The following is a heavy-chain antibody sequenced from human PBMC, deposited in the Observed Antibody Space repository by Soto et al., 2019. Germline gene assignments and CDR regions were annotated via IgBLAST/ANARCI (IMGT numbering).Heavy chain of an antibody. D-gene: IGHD3-22*01. CDR3: ARDSPTLHDSSGYTLVYYYGMDV. V-gene: IGHV3-30-3*01. J-gene: IGHJ6*02. CDR1: GFTFSSYA. CDR2: ISYDGSNK. Sequence: GGSLRLSCAASGFTFSSYAMHWVRQAPGKGLEWVAVISYDGSNKYYADSVKGRFTISRDNSKNTLYLQMNSLRAEDTAVYYCARDSPTLHDSSGYTLVYYYGMDVWGQGTTVTVSS.